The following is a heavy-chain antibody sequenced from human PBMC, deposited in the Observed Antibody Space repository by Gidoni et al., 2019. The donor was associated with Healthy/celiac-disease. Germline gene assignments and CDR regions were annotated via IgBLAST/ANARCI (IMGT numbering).Heavy chain of an antibody. CDR3: AKEVPNCSGGSCYPGSYFDY. D-gene: IGHD2-15*01. CDR2: ISYDGSNK. J-gene: IGHJ4*02. CDR1: GFTFSSYG. Sequence: QVQLVESGGGVVQPGRSLRLSCAASGFTFSSYGMHWVRQAPGKGLEVVAVISYDGSNKYYADSVKGRFTISRDNSKNTLYLQMNSLRAEDTAVYYCAKEVPNCSGGSCYPGSYFDYWGQGTLVTVSS. V-gene: IGHV3-30*18.